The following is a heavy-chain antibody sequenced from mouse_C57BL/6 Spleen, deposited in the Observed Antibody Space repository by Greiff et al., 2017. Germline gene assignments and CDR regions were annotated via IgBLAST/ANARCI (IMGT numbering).Heavy chain of an antibody. D-gene: IGHD2-3*01. V-gene: IGHV1-80*01. J-gene: IGHJ3*01. CDR2: IYPGDGDT. CDR1: GYAFSSYW. Sequence: QVHVKQSGAELVKPGASVKISCKASGYAFSSYWMNWVKQRPGKGLEWIGQIYPGDGDTNYNGKFKGKATLTADKSSSTAYMQLSSLTSEDSAVYFCARSGDGYSFAYWGQGTLVTVSA. CDR3: ARSGDGYSFAY.